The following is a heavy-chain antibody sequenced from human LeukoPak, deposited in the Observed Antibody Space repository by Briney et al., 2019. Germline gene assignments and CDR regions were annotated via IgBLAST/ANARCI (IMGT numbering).Heavy chain of an antibody. V-gene: IGHV3-23*01. CDR2: VSGSGRTT. CDR3: ARSNSGYDSH. CDR1: GFIFRSYA. D-gene: IGHD5-12*01. J-gene: IGHJ4*02. Sequence: GGSLRLSCAASGFIFRSYAMSWVRQAPGKGLEWVSSVSGSGRTTYYADSVKGRFTASRDNSRDTLYLQMDSLSAEDTPVYYCARSNSGYDSHWGQGTLVTVSS.